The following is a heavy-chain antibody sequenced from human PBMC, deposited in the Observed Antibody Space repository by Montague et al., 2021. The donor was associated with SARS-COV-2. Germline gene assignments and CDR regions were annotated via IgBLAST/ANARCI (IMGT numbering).Heavy chain of an antibody. CDR1: GDPLSSGRSCYA. CDR3: ARAEGGTVFDH. D-gene: IGHD2-15*01. CDR2: NYHTRCT. J-gene: IGHJ4*02. Sequence: TLSLTCAVSGDPLSSGRSCYAWIWIRQPPGLDLDWSGNNYHTRCTFHNPSLRSRLTISVDKSRNAFSLTLISVTAADAAVYFCARAEGGTVFDHWGQGTLVTVSS. V-gene: IGHV4-30-2*01.